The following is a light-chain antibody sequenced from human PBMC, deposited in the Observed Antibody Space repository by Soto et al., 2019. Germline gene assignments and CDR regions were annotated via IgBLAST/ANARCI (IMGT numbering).Light chain of an antibody. CDR2: KVS. J-gene: IGKJ2*01. V-gene: IGKV2-30*01. Sequence: DVVMTQSPLSLPVTLGQPASISCRSSQSLVFSDGNTYLSWIQQRPGQSPRRLIYKVSNRDSGVPDRFSGSGSGTDFTLKISRVEAEDVGVYYCMQGIHWPPYTFGQGTKLEIK. CDR3: MQGIHWPPYT. CDR1: QSLVFSDGNTY.